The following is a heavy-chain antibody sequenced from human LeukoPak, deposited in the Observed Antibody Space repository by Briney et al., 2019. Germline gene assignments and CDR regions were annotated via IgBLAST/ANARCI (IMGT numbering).Heavy chain of an antibody. D-gene: IGHD3-22*01. Sequence: PSETLSLTCTDSGGSISSGSYYWSWIRQPAGKGLESIGRIYTSGSTNYIPSLKSRVTISVDTSKNQFSLKLSSVTAAYTAVYYCARGVGDSSGYGRLLWFDPWGQGTLVTVSS. V-gene: IGHV4-61*02. J-gene: IGHJ5*02. CDR1: GGSISSGSYY. CDR2: IYTSGST. CDR3: ARGVGDSSGYGRLLWFDP.